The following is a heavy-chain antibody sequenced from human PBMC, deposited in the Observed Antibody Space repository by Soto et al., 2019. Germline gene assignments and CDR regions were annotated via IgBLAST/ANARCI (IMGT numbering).Heavy chain of an antibody. V-gene: IGHV1-2*02. CDR3: ARALPRTVLGFDY. Sequence: QVQLVQSGAEVKRPGASVKVSCKASGYTFTDTFIHWLRQTPGQRPEWMGWINPNNCGTHFARNFQGRVTLTRDTSITTAYMELVGLESDDSAFYFCARALPRTVLGFDYWGQGTLVTVSS. J-gene: IGHJ4*02. D-gene: IGHD1-1*01. CDR2: INPNNCGT. CDR1: GYTFTDTF.